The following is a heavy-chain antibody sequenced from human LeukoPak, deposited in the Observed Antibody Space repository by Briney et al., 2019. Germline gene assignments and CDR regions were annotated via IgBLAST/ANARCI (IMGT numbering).Heavy chain of an antibody. Sequence: SETLSLTCTVSGGSISSYYWSWIRQPPGKGLEWIGYIYYSGNTNYNPSLKSRVTISVDTSKNQFSLKLSSVTAADTAVYYCASSVEGYYYYYMDVWGRGATVTISS. CDR3: ASSVEGYYYYYMDV. CDR2: IYYSGNT. CDR1: GGSISSYY. D-gene: IGHD3-3*01. V-gene: IGHV4-59*01. J-gene: IGHJ6*03.